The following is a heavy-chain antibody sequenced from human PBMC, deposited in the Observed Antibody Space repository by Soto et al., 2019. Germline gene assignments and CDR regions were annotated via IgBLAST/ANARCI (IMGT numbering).Heavy chain of an antibody. V-gene: IGHV1-69*01. J-gene: IGHJ6*02. D-gene: IGHD3-16*01. CDR3: ATPARDFYGPFYQHSGLDV. Sequence: QVQLVQSGPEVKKIGSSMRVSCKASGGPFRGYSVNWVRQAPGQGLEWIGGIVPDFGAPNYAQKFQGRVSITADEVTNTIYMELKGLRSDDTAVYYCATPARDFYGPFYQHSGLDVWGQGTRLTVSS. CDR1: GGPFRGYS. CDR2: IVPDFGAP.